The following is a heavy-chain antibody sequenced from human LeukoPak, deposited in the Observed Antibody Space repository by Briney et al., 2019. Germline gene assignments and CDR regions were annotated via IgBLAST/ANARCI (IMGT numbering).Heavy chain of an antibody. J-gene: IGHJ4*02. CDR3: GRGRIKGRGVIVHQAYYFDY. CDR1: GGSFSGYY. CDR2: INHSGST. D-gene: IGHD3-10*01. V-gene: IGHV4-34*01. Sequence: WETLSLTCAVYGGSFSGYYLSWIRQPPGKGLEWVGEINHSGSTNYNPALKSRVTISVDTSKNQSSQKLSSVTAADEAVYYCGRGRIKGRGVIVHQAYYFDYWGKGTLVTVSS.